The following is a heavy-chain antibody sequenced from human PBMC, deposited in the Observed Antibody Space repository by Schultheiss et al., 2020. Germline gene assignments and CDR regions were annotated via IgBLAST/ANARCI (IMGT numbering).Heavy chain of an antibody. Sequence: GGSLRLSCTASGFSFDDYAMHWVRQAPGKGLEWVSAISGSGGSTYYADSVKGRFTISRDNSKNSLYLQMNSLRAEDTALYYCAKVGYYYGMDVWGQGTTVTVSS. CDR1: GFSFDDYA. V-gene: IGHV3-9*01. CDR3: AKVGYYYGMDV. J-gene: IGHJ6*02. CDR2: ISGSGGST.